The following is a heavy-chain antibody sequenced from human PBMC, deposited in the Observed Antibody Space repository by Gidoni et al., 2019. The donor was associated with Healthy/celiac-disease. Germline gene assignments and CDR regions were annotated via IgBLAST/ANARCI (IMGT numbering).Heavy chain of an antibody. V-gene: IGHV3-23*01. D-gene: IGHD6-13*01. Sequence: EVQLLESGGGLVQPGGSLRLSCAASGFTFSSYAMSWVRQAPGKGLEWVSAISGSGGSTYYADSVKGRFTISRDNSKNTLYLQMNSLRAEDTAVYYCAKVTNVAAAGRGWFDPWGQGTLVTVSS. CDR3: AKVTNVAAAGRGWFDP. J-gene: IGHJ5*02. CDR1: GFTFSSYA. CDR2: ISGSGGST.